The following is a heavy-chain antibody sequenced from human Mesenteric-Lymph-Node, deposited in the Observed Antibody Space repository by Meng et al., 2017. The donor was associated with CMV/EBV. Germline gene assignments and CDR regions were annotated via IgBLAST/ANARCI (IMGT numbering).Heavy chain of an antibody. Sequence: GESLKISCTATGFTFSTYAMNWVRQAPGKGLEWVSVIYSGGSTYYADSVKGRFTISRDNSKNTLYLQMNSLRAEDTAVYFCARRGQVWGQGTLVTVSS. J-gene: IGHJ4*02. V-gene: IGHV3-23*03. CDR1: GFTFSTYA. CDR2: IYSGGST. CDR3: ARRGQV.